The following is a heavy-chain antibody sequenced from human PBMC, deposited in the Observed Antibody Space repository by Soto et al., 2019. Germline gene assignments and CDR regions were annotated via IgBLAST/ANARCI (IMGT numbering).Heavy chain of an antibody. Sequence: PSETLSLTCTVSGGSISSYYWSWIRQPPGKGLEWIGYIYYSGSTNYNPSLKSRVTISVGTSKNQFSLKLSSVTAADTAVYYCARAFSSLGEPIPYYYYYGMDVWGQGTTVTVSS. CDR1: GGSISSYY. D-gene: IGHD3-16*01. CDR3: ARAFSSLGEPIPYYYYYGMDV. CDR2: IYYSGST. V-gene: IGHV4-59*01. J-gene: IGHJ6*02.